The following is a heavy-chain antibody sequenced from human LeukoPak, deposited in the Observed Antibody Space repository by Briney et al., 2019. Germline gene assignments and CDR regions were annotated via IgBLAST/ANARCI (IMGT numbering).Heavy chain of an antibody. Sequence: GGSLRLSCAASGFTFSNYGVNWVRQAPGKGLEWVSFISSSSSYINYGDSVKGRFTISRDNAKNSLYLQMNSLRAEDTAVYYCAKEGSFGNLGYWGQGILVTVSS. CDR2: ISSSSSYI. V-gene: IGHV3-21*01. D-gene: IGHD4-23*01. CDR3: AKEGSFGNLGY. CDR1: GFTFSNYG. J-gene: IGHJ4*02.